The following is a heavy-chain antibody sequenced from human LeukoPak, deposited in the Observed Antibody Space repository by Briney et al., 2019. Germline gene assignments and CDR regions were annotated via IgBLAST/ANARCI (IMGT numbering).Heavy chain of an antibody. CDR3: AKDREYSVSYRPGPTRYYYGMDV. D-gene: IGHD1-26*01. CDR1: GFTFSSYA. CDR2: ISGTGGNT. V-gene: IGHV3-23*01. Sequence: PGGSLRLSCAASGFTFSSYAMSWVRQAPGKGLEWVSGISGTGGNTYYTDSVKGRFTISRDNSKNTLYLQMNSLRAEDTAVFYCAKDREYSVSYRPGPTRYYYGMDVWGQGTTVTVSS. J-gene: IGHJ6*02.